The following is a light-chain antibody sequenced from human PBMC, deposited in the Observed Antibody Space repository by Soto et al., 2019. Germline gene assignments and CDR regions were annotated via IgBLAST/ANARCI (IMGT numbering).Light chain of an antibody. V-gene: IGKV3-11*01. CDR1: QSVSSY. CDR3: LHRYNWPLT. Sequence: EIVLTQSPATLSLSPGERATLSCRASQSVSSYLAWYQHKPGQAPRLLIYDASNRATGIPARFSGSGSGTDFTHTISRLEPEDFAVYYCLHRYNWPLTFGGGTKVEIK. CDR2: DAS. J-gene: IGKJ4*01.